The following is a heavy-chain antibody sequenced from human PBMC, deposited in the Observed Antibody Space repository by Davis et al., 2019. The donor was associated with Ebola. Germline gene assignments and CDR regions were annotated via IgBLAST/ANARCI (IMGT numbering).Heavy chain of an antibody. D-gene: IGHD6-19*01. CDR2: IKQDGSEK. CDR3: ARGSGWLTPFDY. V-gene: IGHV3-7*03. J-gene: IGHJ4*02. Sequence: GGSLRLSCAASGFTFSSYAMHWVRQAPGKGLEWVANIKQDGSEKYYVDSVKGRFTISRDNAKNSLYLQMNSLRAEDTAVYYCARGSGWLTPFDYWGQGTLVTVSS. CDR1: GFTFSSYA.